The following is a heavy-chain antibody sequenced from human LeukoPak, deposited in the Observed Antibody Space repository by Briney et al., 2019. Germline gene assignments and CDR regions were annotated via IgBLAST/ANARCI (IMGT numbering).Heavy chain of an antibody. V-gene: IGHV4-39*01. D-gene: IGHD1-26*01. J-gene: IGHJ4*02. CDR1: GCSISSSSYY. Sequence: SETLSLTCTVSGCSISSSSYYWGWNRQPPGVGLEWIGSIYYSGSPYYNPSLKSRVTVSVDTSKNQFSLELTSVTAADTAVYYCARQQWELVTPFDYWGQGTLVSVSS. CDR3: ARQQWELVTPFDY. CDR2: IYYSGSP.